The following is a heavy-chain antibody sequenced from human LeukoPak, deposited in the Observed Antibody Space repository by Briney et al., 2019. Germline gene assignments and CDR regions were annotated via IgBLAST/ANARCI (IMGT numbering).Heavy chain of an antibody. CDR3: ARRSGSSFFDY. V-gene: IGHV1-2*02. CDR1: GYTFTGYY. CDR2: IDPHGGDT. D-gene: IGHD3-10*01. Sequence: GASVEVSCKASGYTFTGYYMHWVRQAPGQGLEYMGWIDPHGGDTNYAQKFQGRVTVTRDTSISTAFMEVKRLRSDDTAVYFCARRSGSSFFDYWGQGTLVTVSS. J-gene: IGHJ4*02.